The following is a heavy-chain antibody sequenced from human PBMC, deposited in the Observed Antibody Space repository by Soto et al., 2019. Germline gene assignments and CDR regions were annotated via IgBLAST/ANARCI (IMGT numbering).Heavy chain of an antibody. D-gene: IGHD2-15*01. V-gene: IGHV3-9*01. CDR1: GFTFDDYA. J-gene: IGHJ4*02. Sequence: GGSLRLSCAASGFTFDDYAMHWVRQAPGKGLEWVSGISWNSGSIGYADSVKGRFTISRDNAKNSLYLQMNSLRAEDTALYYCAKETGYCSGGSCLEIVYWGQGTLVTVSS. CDR2: ISWNSGSI. CDR3: AKETGYCSGGSCLEIVY.